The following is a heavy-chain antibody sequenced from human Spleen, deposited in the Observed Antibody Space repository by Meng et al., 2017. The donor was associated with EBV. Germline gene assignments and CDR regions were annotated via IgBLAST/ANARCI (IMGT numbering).Heavy chain of an antibody. V-gene: IGHV1-2*06. D-gene: IGHD3-10*01. CDR1: GYTFTGYY. Sequence: QLVQSGVGVAEPGAPVKVSCKTSGYTFTGYYIHWVRQAPGQGLEWMGRIDPNSGGTNYAQRFRGRVTMTRDTSISTAYMEVSRLRSDDTAVYYCARGHSGSYYLVDYWGQGTLVTVSS. CDR3: ARGHSGSYYLVDY. J-gene: IGHJ4*02. CDR2: IDPNSGGT.